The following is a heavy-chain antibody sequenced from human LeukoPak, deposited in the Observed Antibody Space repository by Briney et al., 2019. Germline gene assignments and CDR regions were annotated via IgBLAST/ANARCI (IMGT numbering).Heavy chain of an antibody. Sequence: PSETLSLTCSVSGDSISSGSYFWGWIRQPPGKGLEWIGSIYYSGSTYYNPSLKSRVTILVDTSKIQFSLKVRSVTAADTAVYYCARASAGGYYPFHIWGQGTMVTVSS. D-gene: IGHD3-22*01. CDR3: ARASAGGYYPFHI. V-gene: IGHV4-39*07. CDR1: GDSISSGSYF. J-gene: IGHJ3*02. CDR2: IYYSGST.